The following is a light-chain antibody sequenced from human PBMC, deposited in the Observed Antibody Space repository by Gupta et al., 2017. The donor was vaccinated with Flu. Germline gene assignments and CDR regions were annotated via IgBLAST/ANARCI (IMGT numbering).Light chain of an antibody. CDR3: QESSSAPPLWT. Sequence: DIQMTQSPSSLSASIGDRVTITCRASQSISNYLNWYQQKPGKAPKLLIYAASSLQSGVPSRFSGSGYGTDFTLTISSLQPEDFASYYCQESSSAPPLWTFGQGTEVEIK. V-gene: IGKV1-39*01. J-gene: IGKJ1*01. CDR1: QSISNY. CDR2: AAS.